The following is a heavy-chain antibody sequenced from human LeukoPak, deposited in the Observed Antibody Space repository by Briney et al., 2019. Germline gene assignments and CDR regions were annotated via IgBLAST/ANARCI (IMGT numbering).Heavy chain of an antibody. J-gene: IGHJ5*02. CDR2: XCVTRCST. V-gene: IGHV3-23*01. Sequence: GGXXXXXXAXXGFTFSSXAMSWVRQAPGKGLEWXSAXCVTRCSTYYASSVNPRFTISRYNSNNTLYLQINSLRAEDTAVYYCAKDGRQWVPAPFWFDPWGQGTLVTVSS. CDR3: AKDGRQWVPAPFWFDP. D-gene: IGHD6-19*01. CDR1: GFTFSSXA.